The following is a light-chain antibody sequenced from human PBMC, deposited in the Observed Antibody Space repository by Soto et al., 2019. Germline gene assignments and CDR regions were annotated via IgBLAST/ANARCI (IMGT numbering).Light chain of an antibody. V-gene: IGLV2-14*01. CDR2: DVS. CDR1: SSDVGGYNY. J-gene: IGLJ3*02. CDR3: SSYTSSSTLV. Sequence: QAVVTQPASVSGSPGQSITISCTGTSSDVGGYNYVSWYQQHPGKPPKLMIYDVSNRPSGVSNRFSGSKSGNTASLTISGLQAEDEADYYCSSYTSSSTLVFGGGTKVTVL.